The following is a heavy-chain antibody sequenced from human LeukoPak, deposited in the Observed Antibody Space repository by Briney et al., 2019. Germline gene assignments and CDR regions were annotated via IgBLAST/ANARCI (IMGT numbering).Heavy chain of an antibody. CDR3: ERFHRGYCSSTSCLDY. V-gene: IGHV3-48*04. CDR2: ISSSGTTI. Sequence: GGSLRLSCAASGFTFSTYSMNWVRQAPGKGLEGVSYISSSGTTIYYADYVKGRFTISRDNAKNSLYLQMNSLRAEDTDVYYCERFHRGYCSSTSCLDYWGQGTLVTVSS. J-gene: IGHJ4*02. CDR1: GFTFSTYS. D-gene: IGHD2-2*01.